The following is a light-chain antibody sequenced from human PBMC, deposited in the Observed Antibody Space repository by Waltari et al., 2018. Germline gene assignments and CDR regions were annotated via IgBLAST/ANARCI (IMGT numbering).Light chain of an antibody. CDR1: NIGSNS. CDR2: DDD. Sequence: SYVLTQPPSVSVAPGQTARIPCEGDNIGSNSIHWYQQRPGQAPLLFIYDDDDRPSGIRAGLTRVNSGDTATLAISRVEVGDEADYYCQVSDSKNDHVVFGGGTRLTVL. V-gene: IGLV3-21*02. CDR3: QVSDSKNDHVV. J-gene: IGLJ2*01.